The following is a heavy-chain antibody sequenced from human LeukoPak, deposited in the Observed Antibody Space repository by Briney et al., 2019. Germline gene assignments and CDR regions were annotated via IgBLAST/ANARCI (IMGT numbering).Heavy chain of an antibody. Sequence: GGSLRLSCAASGFTVSSNYMSWVRQAPGKGLEWVSAISASSGTTYYADSVKGRFTISRDTSKSTLFLQINSLRADDTAVYYCAKDRPLNWGYYFDSWGQGTLVTVSS. CDR1: GFTVSSNY. D-gene: IGHD7-27*01. CDR2: ISASSGTT. V-gene: IGHV3-23*01. CDR3: AKDRPLNWGYYFDS. J-gene: IGHJ4*02.